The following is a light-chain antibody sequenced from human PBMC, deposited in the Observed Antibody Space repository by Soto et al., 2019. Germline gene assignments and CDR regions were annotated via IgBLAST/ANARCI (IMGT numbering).Light chain of an antibody. J-gene: IGLJ2*01. CDR2: DVN. CDR1: SSDIGAYNF. V-gene: IGLV2-14*03. CDR3: TSWTTSNTMI. Sequence: SVSGSPGQSITISCTGTSSDIGAYNFVSWYQQHPGKAPKLMLYDVNIRPSGVSNRFSGSKSGNTASLTISGLQAEDEADYYCTSWTTSNTMIFGGGTKVTVL.